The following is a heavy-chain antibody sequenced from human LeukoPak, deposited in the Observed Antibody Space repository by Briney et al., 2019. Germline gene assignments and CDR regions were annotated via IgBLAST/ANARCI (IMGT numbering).Heavy chain of an antibody. V-gene: IGHV3-21*01. CDR2: ISSRSYI. Sequence: GGSLRLSCAASGFTFSSYSMNWVRQAPGKGLEWVSSISSRSYIYYADSVKGRFTISRDNAKNSLYLQMNSLRAEDTAVYYCARDEALGIPRWGQGTLVTVSS. CDR3: ARDEALGIPR. CDR1: GFTFSSYS. J-gene: IGHJ4*02. D-gene: IGHD1-14*01.